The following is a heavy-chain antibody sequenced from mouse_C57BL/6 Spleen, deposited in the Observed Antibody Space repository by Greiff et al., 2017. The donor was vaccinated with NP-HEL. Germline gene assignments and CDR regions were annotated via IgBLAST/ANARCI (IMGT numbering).Heavy chain of an antibody. CDR1: GFNIKNTY. Sequence: VQLKESVAELVRPGASVKLSCTASGFNIKNTYMHWVKQRPEQGLEWIGRIDPANGNTKYDPKFQGKATITADTSSNTAYLQLSSLTSEDTAIYYWARSPHYYGSSCYAMDYWGQGTSVTVSS. CDR3: ARSPHYYGSSCYAMDY. D-gene: IGHD1-1*01. V-gene: IGHV14-3*01. CDR2: IDPANGNT. J-gene: IGHJ4*01.